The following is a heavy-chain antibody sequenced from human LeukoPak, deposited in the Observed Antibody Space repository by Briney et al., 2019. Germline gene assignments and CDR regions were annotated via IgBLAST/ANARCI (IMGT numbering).Heavy chain of an antibody. V-gene: IGHV3-13*01. Sequence: GGSLRLSCAASGFILSGYNMHWVRQGPGKGLEWVSTIGSAGDTYYSDSVKGRFTISREDAQNSLFLQMNNLRGGDTAVYLCARENVLAVAGTNYYYGMDAWGQGTTVTVST. CDR2: IGSAGDT. D-gene: IGHD6-19*01. J-gene: IGHJ6*01. CDR1: GFILSGYN. CDR3: ARENVLAVAGTNYYYGMDA.